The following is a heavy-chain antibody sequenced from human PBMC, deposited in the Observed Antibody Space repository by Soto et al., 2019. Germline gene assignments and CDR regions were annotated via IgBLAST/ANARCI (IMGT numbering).Heavy chain of an antibody. D-gene: IGHD3-9*01. J-gene: IGHJ4*02. Sequence: EVQLVESGGGVVQPGGSLRLSCAASGFTVSSNYMSWVRQAPGKGLEWVSVIYSGGSTYYADSVKGRFTISRDNSKNTLYLQMNSLRAEDTAVYYCARFSPHFDPPLDYWGQGTLVTVSS. CDR3: ARFSPHFDPPLDY. V-gene: IGHV3-66*01. CDR1: GFTVSSNY. CDR2: IYSGGST.